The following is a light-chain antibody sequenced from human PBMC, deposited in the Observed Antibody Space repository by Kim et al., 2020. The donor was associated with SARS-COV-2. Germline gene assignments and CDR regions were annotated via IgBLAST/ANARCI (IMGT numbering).Light chain of an antibody. CDR1: QSVSLNY. CDR2: GAS. J-gene: IGKJ1*01. V-gene: IGKV3-20*01. Sequence: EIVLTQSPGTLSLSPGERATLSCRASQSVSLNYLAWYQQKPGQAPSLLIHGASIRATGIPDRFSGRGSGTDFTLTITRVAPEDFAVYYCHQYSTSPWTFGQGTKVDIK. CDR3: HQYSTSPWT.